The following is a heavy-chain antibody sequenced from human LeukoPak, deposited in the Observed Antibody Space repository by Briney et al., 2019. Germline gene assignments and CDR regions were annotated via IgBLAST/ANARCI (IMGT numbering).Heavy chain of an antibody. Sequence: GGSLRLSCAASGFTFSSYSMNWVRQAPGKGLEWVSSISSSSSYIYYADSVKGRFAISRDNAKNSLYLQMNSLRAEDTAVYYWAGEDSSCYYYQGSLDYWGQGTLVTVSS. CDR3: AGEDSSCYYYQGSLDY. CDR1: GFTFSSYS. V-gene: IGHV3-21*01. J-gene: IGHJ4*02. CDR2: ISSSSSYI. D-gene: IGHD3-22*01.